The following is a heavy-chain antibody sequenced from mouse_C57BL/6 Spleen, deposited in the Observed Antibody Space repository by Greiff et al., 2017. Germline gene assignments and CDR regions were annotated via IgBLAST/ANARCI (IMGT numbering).Heavy chain of an antibody. Sequence: QVQLKQPGAELVRPGTSVKLSCKASGYTFTSYWMHWVKQRPGQGLEWIGVIDPSDSYTNYNQKFKGKATLTVDTSSSTAYMQLSSLTSEDSAVYYCARGKIYYDLGGQGTTLTVSS. J-gene: IGHJ2*01. V-gene: IGHV1-59*01. CDR2: IDPSDSYT. CDR3: ARGKIYYDL. CDR1: GYTFTSYW. D-gene: IGHD2-4*01.